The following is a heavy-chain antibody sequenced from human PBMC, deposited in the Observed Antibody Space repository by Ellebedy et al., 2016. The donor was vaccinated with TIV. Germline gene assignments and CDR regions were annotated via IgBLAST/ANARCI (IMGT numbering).Heavy chain of an antibody. Sequence: SETLSLXCTVSGGSVSSGSYYWSWIRQPPGKGLEWIGYIYYSGSTNYNPSLKSRVTIPVDTSKNQFSLKLSSVTAADTAVYYCARTTYYDILTGYYITYYFDYWGQGTLVTVSS. CDR1: GGSVSSGSYY. CDR2: IYYSGST. V-gene: IGHV4-61*01. CDR3: ARTTYYDILTGYYITYYFDY. D-gene: IGHD3-9*01. J-gene: IGHJ4*02.